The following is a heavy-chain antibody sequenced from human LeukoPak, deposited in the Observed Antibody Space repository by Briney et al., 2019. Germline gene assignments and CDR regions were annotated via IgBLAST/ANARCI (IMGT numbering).Heavy chain of an antibody. Sequence: SDTLSLTCAVSGYSISSSHWWGWIRQPPGKGLEWIGYIYYSGSTYYSPSLKSRVTVSVDTSKNQFSLKLSSVTAVDTAVYYCARERWLALDAFDIWGQGTMVTVSS. J-gene: IGHJ3*02. D-gene: IGHD6-19*01. CDR1: GYSISSSHW. V-gene: IGHV4-28*03. CDR3: ARERWLALDAFDI. CDR2: IYYSGST.